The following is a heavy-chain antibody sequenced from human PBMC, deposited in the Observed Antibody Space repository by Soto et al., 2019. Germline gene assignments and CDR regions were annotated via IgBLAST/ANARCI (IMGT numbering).Heavy chain of an antibody. CDR1: GFTFSSYA. V-gene: IGHV3-23*01. Sequence: PGGSLRLSCAASGFTFSSYAMSWVRQAPGKGLEWVSAISGSGGSTYYADSVKGRFTISRDSSKNTLYLQMNSLRAEDTAVYYCAKDRLDYYDSSGYYYSTCFDYWGQGTLVTVSS. CDR2: ISGSGGST. J-gene: IGHJ4*02. D-gene: IGHD3-22*01. CDR3: AKDRLDYYDSSGYYYSTCFDY.